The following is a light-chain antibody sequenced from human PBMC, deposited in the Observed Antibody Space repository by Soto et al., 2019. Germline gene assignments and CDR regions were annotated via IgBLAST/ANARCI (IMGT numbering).Light chain of an antibody. J-gene: IGKJ3*01. CDR3: QRTYNAPFT. CDR2: GGS. V-gene: IGKV1-33*01. CDR1: QDITDY. Sequence: DIQMTQSPSSLSASVGDRVSITCQASQDITDYLNWYQQKPGKAPKLLIYGGSHFEPGVPSRFSGSGSGTDFTLTINNLQPEDFATYYCQRTYNAPFTFGPGTKVSIK.